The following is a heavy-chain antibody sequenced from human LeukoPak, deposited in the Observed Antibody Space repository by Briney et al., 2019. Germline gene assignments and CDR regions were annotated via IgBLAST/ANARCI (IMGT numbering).Heavy chain of an antibody. J-gene: IGHJ4*02. Sequence: QSGGSLRLFCAASGFTFSSHWMSWVRQAPGKGLEGVANIKPDGSAKYYVDSMKGRFTISRDNAKNSVFLQMNSLRAEDSAVYYCARITLTPPELKYFDYWGPGALVTVSS. CDR2: IKPDGSAK. V-gene: IGHV3-7*01. CDR1: GFTFSSHW. CDR3: ARITLTPPELKYFDY. D-gene: IGHD1-14*01.